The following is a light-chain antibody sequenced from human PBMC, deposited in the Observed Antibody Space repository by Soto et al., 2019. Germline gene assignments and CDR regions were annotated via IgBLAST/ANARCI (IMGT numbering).Light chain of an antibody. V-gene: IGKV3-15*01. CDR1: QSVSSN. Sequence: EIVMTQSPATLSVSPGERATLSCRASQSVSSNLAWYQQKPGQAPRLLIYGASTRATGIPARFSGSGSGTEFTLTISSLQSEDFAVYYCQQYNNWPIGTFGQGTQVEIK. CDR2: GAS. CDR3: QQYNNWPIGT. J-gene: IGKJ1*01.